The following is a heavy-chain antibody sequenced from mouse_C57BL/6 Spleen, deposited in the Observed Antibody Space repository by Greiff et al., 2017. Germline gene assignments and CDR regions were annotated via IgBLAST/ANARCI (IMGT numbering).Heavy chain of an antibody. Sequence: VQLQQSGPELVKPGASVKISCKASGYTFTDYYMNWVKQSHGKSLEWIGDINPNNGGTSYNQKFKGKATLTVDKSSSTAYMELRSLTSEDSAVYYCARWWRGYAMDDWGQGTSGTVAA. CDR1: GYTFTDYY. CDR3: ARWWRGYAMDD. CDR2: INPNNGGT. V-gene: IGHV1-26*01. D-gene: IGHD1-1*02. J-gene: IGHJ4*01.